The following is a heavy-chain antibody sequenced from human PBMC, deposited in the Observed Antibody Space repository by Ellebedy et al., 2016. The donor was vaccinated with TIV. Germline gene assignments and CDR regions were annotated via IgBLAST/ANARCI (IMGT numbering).Heavy chain of an antibody. D-gene: IGHD1-26*01. CDR2: INHSGST. J-gene: IGHJ4*02. CDR3: ARGRGMGVFGY. V-gene: IGHV4-34*01. CDR1: GGSFSGYY. Sequence: GSLRLSXAVYGGSFSGYYWSWIRQPPGKGLEWIGEINHSGSTNYNPSLKSRVTISVDTSKNQFSLKLSSVTAADTAVYYCARGRGMGVFGYWGQGTLVTVSS.